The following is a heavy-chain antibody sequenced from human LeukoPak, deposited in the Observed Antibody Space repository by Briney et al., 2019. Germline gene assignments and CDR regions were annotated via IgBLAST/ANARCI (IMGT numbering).Heavy chain of an antibody. CDR2: IDHSGST. J-gene: IGHJ4*02. CDR3: ARLRSTYFHGSATVHY. CDR1: GGSFSGYY. D-gene: IGHD3-10*01. Sequence: SETLSLTCAVYGGSFSGYYWSWIRQPPGKGLEWIGEIDHSGSTNYNPSLKSRLAISVDTSKNQVSLNLSSVIVADTAVYYCARLRSTYFHGSATVHYWGQGTLVTVSS. V-gene: IGHV4-34*01.